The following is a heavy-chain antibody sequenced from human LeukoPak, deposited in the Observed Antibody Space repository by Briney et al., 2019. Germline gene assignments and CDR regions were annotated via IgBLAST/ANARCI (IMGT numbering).Heavy chain of an antibody. CDR2: IIPIFGTA. D-gene: IGHD4-23*01. J-gene: IGHJ6*02. V-gene: IGHV1-69*13. CDR3: ARAGGYYYGMDV. CDR1: GGTFSSYA. Sequence: GASVKVSFKASGGTFSSYAISWVRQAPGQGLEWMGGIIPIFGTANYAQKFQGRVTITADESTSTAYMELSSLRSEDTAVYYCARAGGYYYGMDVWGQGTTVTVSS.